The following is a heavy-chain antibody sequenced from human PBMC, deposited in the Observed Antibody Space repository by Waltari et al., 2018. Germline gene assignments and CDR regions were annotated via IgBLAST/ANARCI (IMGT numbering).Heavy chain of an antibody. CDR1: GGSISSGDYY. V-gene: IGHV4-30-4*01. J-gene: IGHJ6*02. D-gene: IGHD3-10*01. Sequence: QVQLQESGPGLVKPSQTLSLTCTVSGGSISSGDYYWSWVRQPPGKGLEWIGYIYYIGGTYSNPSLKSRVTISVDTSKNQFSLKLSSVTAADTAVYYCARTIYGSPRVTSGMDVWGQGTTVTVSS. CDR2: IYYIGGT. CDR3: ARTIYGSPRVTSGMDV.